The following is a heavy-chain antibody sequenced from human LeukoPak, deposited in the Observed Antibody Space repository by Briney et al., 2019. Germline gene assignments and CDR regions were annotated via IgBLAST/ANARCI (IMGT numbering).Heavy chain of an antibody. J-gene: IGHJ4*02. CDR2: INPKNGAT. D-gene: IGHD3-10*01. CDR1: GYTFTDYF. Sequence: GASVEVSCKASGYTFTDYFIHWVRQAPGRGLEWMGWINPKNGATGYTQILQGRVIITRDTSIGAAYMELSRLSSDDTGIYYCARDGPSVYDHWGQGTLVTVSS. V-gene: IGHV1-2*02. CDR3: ARDGPSVYDH.